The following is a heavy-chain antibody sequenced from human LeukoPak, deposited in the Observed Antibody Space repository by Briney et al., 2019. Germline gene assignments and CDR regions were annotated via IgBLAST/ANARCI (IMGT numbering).Heavy chain of an antibody. CDR3: ARDPYSSSWSYGMDV. Sequence: PGGSLRLSYTATGFTFSNHWMSWVRPPPEKGLEWVANIKQDGSETVYVDSVKGRFTISRDNAQISLYLQMNSLRAEDTAVYYCARDPYSSSWSYGMDVWGQGTAVTVSS. CDR2: IKQDGSET. V-gene: IGHV3-7*05. D-gene: IGHD6-13*01. J-gene: IGHJ6*02. CDR1: GFTFSNHW.